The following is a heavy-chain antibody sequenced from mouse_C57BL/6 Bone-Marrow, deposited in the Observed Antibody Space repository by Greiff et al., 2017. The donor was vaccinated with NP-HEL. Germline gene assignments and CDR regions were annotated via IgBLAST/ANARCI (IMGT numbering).Heavy chain of an antibody. Sequence: VQLQQPGAELVRPGSSVKLSCKASGYTFTSYWMDWVKQRPGQGLEWIGNIYPSDSETHYNQKFKDKATLTVDKSSSTAYMQLSSLTSEDSAVYYCITTVEVDYWGQGTTLTVSS. V-gene: IGHV1-61*01. CDR1: GYTFTSYW. CDR2: IYPSDSET. CDR3: ITTVEVDY. J-gene: IGHJ2*01. D-gene: IGHD1-1*01.